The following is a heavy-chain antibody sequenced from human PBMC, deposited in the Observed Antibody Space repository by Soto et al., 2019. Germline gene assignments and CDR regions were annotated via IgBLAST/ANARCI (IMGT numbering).Heavy chain of an antibody. J-gene: IGHJ5*02. D-gene: IGHD6-13*01. CDR3: ARLHSTSLTAAFDP. V-gene: IGHV1-69*12. Sequence: QVQLVQSGAEVKKPGSSVKVSCKASGGTFSSYAISWVRQAPGQGLEWMGGIIPIFGTANYAQKFQGRVTITADESTSTAYMELSTLRSEDTSLFHCARLHSTSLTAAFDPWGQGTLVTVSS. CDR2: IIPIFGTA. CDR1: GGTFSSYA.